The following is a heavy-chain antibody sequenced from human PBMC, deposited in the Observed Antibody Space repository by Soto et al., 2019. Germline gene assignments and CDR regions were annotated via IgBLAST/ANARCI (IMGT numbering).Heavy chain of an antibody. J-gene: IGHJ5*02. Sequence: PSETLSLTCTVSGGSVSSGSYYWSWIRQPPGKGLEWIGYIYYSGSTNYNPSLKSRVTISVDTSKNQFSLKLSSVTAADTAVYYCARDRGGIFDPWGQGTLVTVSS. CDR2: IYYSGST. V-gene: IGHV4-61*01. D-gene: IGHD3-10*01. CDR3: ARDRGGIFDP. CDR1: GGSVSSGSYY.